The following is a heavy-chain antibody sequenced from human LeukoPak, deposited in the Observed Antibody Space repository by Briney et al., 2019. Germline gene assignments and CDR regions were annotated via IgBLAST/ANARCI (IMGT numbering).Heavy chain of an antibody. CDR3: ARMVGSGYYYYYGMDV. J-gene: IGHJ6*02. Sequence: GGSLRLSCAASGFTDSSNYMSWVRQAPGKGLEWVSVIYSGGSTYYADSVKGRFTISRDNSKNTLYLQMNSLRAEDTAVYYCARMVGSGYYYYYGMDVWGQGTTVTVSS. CDR1: GFTDSSNY. D-gene: IGHD2-15*01. CDR2: IYSGGST. V-gene: IGHV3-66*01.